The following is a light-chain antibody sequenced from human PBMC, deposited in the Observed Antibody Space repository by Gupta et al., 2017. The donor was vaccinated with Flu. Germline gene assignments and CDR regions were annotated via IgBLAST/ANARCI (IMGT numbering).Light chain of an antibody. CDR1: QSFSNW. V-gene: IGKV1-5*03. J-gene: IGKJ3*01. Sequence: DIQLTQSPSTLSASVGDRVTITCRASQSFSNWVAWYQQKPGKAPKLLIYKTSNLESGVPSRFSGSGSGTEFTLTISRLQPDDFATYYCQQYNNLLFTFGPGTKVDMK. CDR2: KTS. CDR3: QQYNNLLFT.